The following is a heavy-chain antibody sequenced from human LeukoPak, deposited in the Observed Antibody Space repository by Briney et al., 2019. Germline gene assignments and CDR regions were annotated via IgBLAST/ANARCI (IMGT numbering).Heavy chain of an antibody. CDR2: ISGSGGST. V-gene: IGHV3-23*01. J-gene: IGHJ4*02. D-gene: IGHD3-16*02. CDR3: AKGDYDYVWGSYRPEFDY. CDR1: GFTFNNYA. Sequence: GGSLRLSCVASGFTFNNYAMHWVRQAPGKGLEWVSAISGSGGSTYYADSVKGRFTISRDNSKNTLYLQMNSLRAEDTAVYYCAKGDYDYVWGSYRPEFDYWGQGTLVTVSS.